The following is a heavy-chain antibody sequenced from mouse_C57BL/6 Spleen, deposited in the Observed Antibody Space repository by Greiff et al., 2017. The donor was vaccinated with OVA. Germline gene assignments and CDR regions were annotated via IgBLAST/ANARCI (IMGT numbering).Heavy chain of an antibody. D-gene: IGHD2-10*01. V-gene: IGHV1-82*01. CDR3: AREGLPYYFDY. CDR2: IYPGDGDT. J-gene: IGHJ2*01. Sequence: QVQLQQSGPELVKPGASVKISCKASGYAFSSSWMNWVKQRPGKGLEWIGRIYPGDGDTNYNGKFKGKATLTADKSSSTAYMQRSSLTSEDSAVYFCAREGLPYYFDYWGQGTTLTVSS. CDR1: GYAFSSSW.